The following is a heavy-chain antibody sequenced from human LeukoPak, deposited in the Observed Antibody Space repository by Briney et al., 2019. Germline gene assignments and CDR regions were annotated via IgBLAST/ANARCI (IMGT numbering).Heavy chain of an antibody. CDR3: ARHRTTGTTIYFDY. Sequence: KASETLSLTCTVSGGSISSYYWSWIRQPPGKGLEWIGYAHYSGSTNYNPSLKSRVTISVDTSKNQFSLKLSSVTAADTAVYYCARHRTTGTTIYFDYWGQGTLVTVSS. CDR1: GGSISSYY. CDR2: AHYSGST. V-gene: IGHV4-59*01. J-gene: IGHJ4*02. D-gene: IGHD1-1*01.